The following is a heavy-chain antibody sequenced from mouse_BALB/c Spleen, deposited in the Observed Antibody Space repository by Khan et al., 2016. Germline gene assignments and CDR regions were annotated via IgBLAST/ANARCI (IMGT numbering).Heavy chain of an antibody. CDR1: GFSLSRYS. CDR3: ARGHDDTMDY. D-gene: IGHD2-12*01. Sequence: VELVESGPGLVAPSQSLSITCTVSGFSLSRYSVHWIRQPPGQGLEWLGMIWGGGSTDYNSDLKSRLTIHKDNSKSQVFLKMNSLQTDDTARYYCARGHDDTMDYWGQGTSVTVSS. J-gene: IGHJ4*01. CDR2: IWGGGST. V-gene: IGHV2-6-4*01.